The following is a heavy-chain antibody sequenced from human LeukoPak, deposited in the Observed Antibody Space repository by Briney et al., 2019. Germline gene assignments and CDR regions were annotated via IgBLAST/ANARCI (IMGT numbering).Heavy chain of an antibody. D-gene: IGHD2-15*01. CDR1: GGSISSYY. V-gene: IGHV4-59*08. CDR3: ARHGPLGYCSGGSCYDLYYMDV. Sequence: SETLSLTCTVSGGSISSYYWSWIRQPPGKGLEWIGYIYYSGSTNYNPSLKSRVTISVDTSKNQFSLKLSSVTAADTAVYYCARHGPLGYCSGGSCYDLYYMDVWGKGTTVTVSS. J-gene: IGHJ6*03. CDR2: IYYSGST.